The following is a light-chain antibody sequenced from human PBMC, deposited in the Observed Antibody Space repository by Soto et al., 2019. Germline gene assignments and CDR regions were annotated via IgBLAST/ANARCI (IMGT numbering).Light chain of an antibody. CDR1: SSDIGGYNY. V-gene: IGLV2-14*01. CDR2: EVS. Sequence: QSALTQPASVSGSPGQSITISCTGTSSDIGGYNYVSWYQQHPGKAPKLMISEVSNRPSGVSNRFSGSKSGNTASLTISGLQAEDEADYYCSSYTSSSTVVFGGGTKLTVL. CDR3: SSYTSSSTVV. J-gene: IGLJ2*01.